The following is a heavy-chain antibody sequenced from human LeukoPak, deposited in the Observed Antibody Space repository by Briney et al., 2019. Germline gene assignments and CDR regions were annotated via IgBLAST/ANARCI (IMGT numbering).Heavy chain of an antibody. J-gene: IGHJ2*01. CDR3: AKASSHWYFDL. CDR2: ISWNSGTK. V-gene: IGHV3-9*01. Sequence: GRSLRLSCATSGFTFSDYAMHWVRQAPGMGLEWVASISWNSGTKDYADPVKGRFTISRDNAEKSLFLQMNTLRPEDTAFYYCAKASSHWYFDLWGRGTLVTVSS. CDR1: GFTFSDYA.